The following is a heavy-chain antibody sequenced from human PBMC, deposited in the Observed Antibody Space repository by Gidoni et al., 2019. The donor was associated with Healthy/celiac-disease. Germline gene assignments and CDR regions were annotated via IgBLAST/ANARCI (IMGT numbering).Heavy chain of an antibody. V-gene: IGHV4-31*03. CDR2: IDYSGST. CDR3: ARVRRRWLHVDY. CDR1: GGSISSGGCY. J-gene: IGHJ4*02. D-gene: IGHD5-12*01. Sequence: QVQLQESGPGLVKTSQTLSLTCTVAGGSISSGGCYWCWTRQHPGKGLEWIGYIDYSGSTYYNPSLKSRVTISVDTSKNQFSLKLSSVTAADTAVYYCARVRRRWLHVDYWGQGTLVTVSS.